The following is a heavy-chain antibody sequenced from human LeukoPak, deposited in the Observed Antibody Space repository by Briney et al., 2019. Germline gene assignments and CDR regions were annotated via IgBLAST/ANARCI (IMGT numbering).Heavy chain of an antibody. CDR2: IYHSGST. Sequence: SETLSLTCAVSGGSISSSNWWSWVRQPPGKGLEWIGEIYHSGSTNYNPSLKGRVTISVDKSKNQFSLKLNSVTAADTAVYYCASIVSRSNWFDPWGQGTLVTVSS. V-gene: IGHV4-4*02. J-gene: IGHJ5*02. CDR3: ASIVSRSNWFDP. CDR1: GGSISSSNW. D-gene: IGHD5/OR15-5a*01.